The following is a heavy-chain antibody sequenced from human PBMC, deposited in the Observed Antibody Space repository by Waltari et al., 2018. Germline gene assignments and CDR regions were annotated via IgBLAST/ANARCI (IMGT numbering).Heavy chain of an antibody. CDR2: IYSGGST. CDR3: ATNYDSSGYSHWFGAFDI. Sequence: APGKGLEWVSVIYSGGSTYYADSVKGRFTISRDNSKNTLYLQMNSLRAEDTAVYYCATNYDSSGYSHWFGAFDIWGQGTMVTVSS. J-gene: IGHJ3*02. V-gene: IGHV3-66*02. D-gene: IGHD3-22*01.